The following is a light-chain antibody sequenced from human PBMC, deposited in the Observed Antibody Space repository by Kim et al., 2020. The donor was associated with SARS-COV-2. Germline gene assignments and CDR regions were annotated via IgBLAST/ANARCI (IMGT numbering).Light chain of an antibody. V-gene: IGLV2-14*01. CDR3: SSYTSSSTWV. CDR1: SSDVGGYNY. Sequence: QSVLTQPASVSGSPGQSITISCTGTSSDVGGYNYVSWYQQHPGKAPKLMIYDVSKRPSGVANRFSGSTSGNTASLTISGLQAEDEADYYCSSYTSSSTWVFGGGTQLTVL. J-gene: IGLJ3*02. CDR2: DVS.